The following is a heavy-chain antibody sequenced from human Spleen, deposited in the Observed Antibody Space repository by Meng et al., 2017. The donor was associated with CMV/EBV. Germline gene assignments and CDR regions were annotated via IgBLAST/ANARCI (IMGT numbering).Heavy chain of an antibody. CDR1: GYMFSNYD. CDR3: ARTKNWNSDY. D-gene: IGHD1-7*01. Sequence: NVSCKATGYMFSNYDRHWVRQAPGQGLEWMGWINPNSGGTNYAQKFQGRVTMTRDSSISTAYMELSRLRSDDTAVYYCARTKNWNSDYWGQGTLVTVSS. CDR2: INPNSGGT. J-gene: IGHJ4*02. V-gene: IGHV1-2*02.